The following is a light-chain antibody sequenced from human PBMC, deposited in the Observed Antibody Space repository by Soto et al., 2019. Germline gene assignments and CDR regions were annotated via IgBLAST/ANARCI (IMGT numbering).Light chain of an antibody. V-gene: IGKV1-5*01. Sequence: DIQMTQSPSTLSASVGDRVTITCRARQSISSWLAWYQQKPGKAPKLLIYDASSLESGVPSRFSGSGSGTEFTRPSSSLQPDDFAPSYCQQYNSYSTVGPGTKVDIK. J-gene: IGKJ3*01. CDR1: QSISSW. CDR3: QQYNSYST. CDR2: DAS.